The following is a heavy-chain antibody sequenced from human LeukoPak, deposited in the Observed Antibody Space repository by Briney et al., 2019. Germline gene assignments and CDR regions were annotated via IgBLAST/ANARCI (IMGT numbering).Heavy chain of an antibody. V-gene: IGHV4-61*02. CDR2: IYTSGST. Sequence: PSETLSLTCAVSGGSISSGSYYWSWIRQPAGKGLEWIGRIYTSGSTNYNPSLKSRVTISVDTSKNQFSLKLSSVTAADTAVYYCARDYGYYYYGMDVWGPGTTVTVSS. CDR1: GGSISSGSYY. J-gene: IGHJ6*02. CDR3: ARDYGYYYYGMDV. D-gene: IGHD3-16*01.